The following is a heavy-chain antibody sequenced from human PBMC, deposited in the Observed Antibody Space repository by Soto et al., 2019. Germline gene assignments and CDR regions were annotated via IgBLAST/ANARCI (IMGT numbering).Heavy chain of an antibody. CDR2: INPSSGST. J-gene: IGHJ3*02. D-gene: IGHD4-17*01. CDR1: GYTFTGYY. Sequence: ASVKVSCKASGYTFTGYYMHWARQAPGQGLEWMGLINPSSGSTSYAQKFQGRVTMTRDTSTSTVYMELSSLRSEDTAVYYCARHPKGWTTVTTSAFDIWGQGTMVTVSS. CDR3: ARHPKGWTTVTTSAFDI. V-gene: IGHV1-46*03.